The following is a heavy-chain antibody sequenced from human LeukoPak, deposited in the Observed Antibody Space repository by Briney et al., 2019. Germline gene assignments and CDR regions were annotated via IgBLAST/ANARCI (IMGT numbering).Heavy chain of an antibody. CDR3: ARGEDYGSGSYGFDY. D-gene: IGHD3-10*01. V-gene: IGHV1-18*04. CDR2: ISAYNGNT. CDR1: GYTFTSYG. Sequence: ASVKVSCKASGYTFTSYGISWVRQAPGQGLEWMGWISAYNGNTNYAQKLQGRVTMTTDTSTSTAYMELRSLRSDDTAVYFCARGEDYGSGSYGFDYWGQGTLVTVSS. J-gene: IGHJ4*02.